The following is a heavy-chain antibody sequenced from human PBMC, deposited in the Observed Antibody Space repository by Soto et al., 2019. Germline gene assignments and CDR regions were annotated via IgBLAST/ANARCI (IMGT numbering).Heavy chain of an antibody. CDR2: IYYSGST. J-gene: IGHJ3*02. Sequence: KPSETLSLTCTVSGGSISSSSYYWGWIRQPPGKGLEWIGSIYYSGSTYYNPSLKSRVTISVDTSKNQFSLKLSSVTAADTAVYYCARHGPIYYYDSSLCAFDIWGQGTMVTVSS. D-gene: IGHD3-22*01. V-gene: IGHV4-39*01. CDR1: GGSISSSSYY. CDR3: ARHGPIYYYDSSLCAFDI.